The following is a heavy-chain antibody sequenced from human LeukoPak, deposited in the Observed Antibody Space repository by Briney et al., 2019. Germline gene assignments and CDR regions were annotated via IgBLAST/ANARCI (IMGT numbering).Heavy chain of an antibody. CDR1: GGSISSYY. V-gene: IGHV4-38-2*02. J-gene: IGHJ6*03. Sequence: SETLSLTCTVSGGSISSYYWSWIRQPPGKGLEWIGSIYHSGSTYYNPSLKSRVTISVDRSKNQFSLKLSSVTAADTAVYYCARGGYYYYMYVWGKGTTVTVSS. CDR3: ARGGYYYYMYV. CDR2: IYHSGST.